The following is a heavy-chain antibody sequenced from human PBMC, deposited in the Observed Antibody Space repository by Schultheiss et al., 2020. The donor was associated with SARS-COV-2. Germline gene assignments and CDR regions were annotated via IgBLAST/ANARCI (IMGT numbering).Heavy chain of an antibody. CDR1: GFSFSNHA. D-gene: IGHD6-19*01. J-gene: IGHJ4*02. CDR2: IRSKAYGETT. V-gene: IGHV3-49*04. Sequence: GESLKISCAASGFSFSNHAMTWVRQAPGKGPEWVGFIRSKAYGETTEYAASVKGRFTISRDDSKSTAYLQMNSLKTEDTAVYYCTSGSSGWYRVGWGQGTLVTVSS. CDR3: TSGSSGWYRVG.